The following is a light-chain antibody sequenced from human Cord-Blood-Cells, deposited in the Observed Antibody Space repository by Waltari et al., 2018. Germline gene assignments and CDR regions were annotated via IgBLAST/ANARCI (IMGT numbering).Light chain of an antibody. Sequence: ISCTGTSSDVGGYNYVSWYQQHPGKAPKLMIYEVSNRPSGVSNRFSGSKSGNTASLTISGLQAEDEADYYCSSYTSSSFVVFGGGTKLTVL. J-gene: IGLJ2*01. CDR3: SSYTSSSFVV. V-gene: IGLV2-14*01. CDR2: EVS. CDR1: SSDVGGYNY.